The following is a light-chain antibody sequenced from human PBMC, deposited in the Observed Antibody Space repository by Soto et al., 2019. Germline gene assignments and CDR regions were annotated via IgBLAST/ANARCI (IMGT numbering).Light chain of an antibody. J-gene: IGKJ1*01. CDR3: QHCNSYSAA. CDR1: QTISSW. Sequence: DMPITQAPSTLSGSVGDRVTITCRASQTISSWLAWYQQKPGKAPKLLIYKASTLKRGVPPRFSGSGSGTEFTLTISSLQADDFATYCCQHCNSYSAAFGQGTKV. V-gene: IGKV1-5*03. CDR2: KAS.